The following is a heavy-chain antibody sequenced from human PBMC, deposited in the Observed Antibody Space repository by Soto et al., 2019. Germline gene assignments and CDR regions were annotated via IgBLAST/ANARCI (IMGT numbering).Heavy chain of an antibody. CDR3: ARENPHFWSGYYGYXFDY. V-gene: IGHV4-59*01. D-gene: IGHD3-3*02. CDR1: GGSISSYY. CDR2: IYYSGST. J-gene: IGHJ4*02. Sequence: PSETLSLTCTVSGGSISSYYWSWIRQPPGKGLEWIGYIYYSGSTNYNPSLKSRVTISVDTSKNQFSLKLSSVTAADTAVYYCARENPHFWSGYYGYXFDYWGQGTLVTVSS.